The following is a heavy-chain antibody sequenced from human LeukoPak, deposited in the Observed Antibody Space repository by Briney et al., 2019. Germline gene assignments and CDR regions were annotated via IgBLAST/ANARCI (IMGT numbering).Heavy chain of an antibody. CDR2: IKSKTDAGTT. Sequence: RGSLRLSCAASGFTLSNAWMSCVRHAPGKGLEWVVRIKSKTDAGTTDYAAPVKGRFTISRDDSKNTLYLQLNSLKTDDTAVYYCTTVSVVVPAAMDYWGQGTLVTASS. V-gene: IGHV3-15*01. D-gene: IGHD2-2*01. J-gene: IGHJ4*02. CDR1: GFTLSNAW. CDR3: TTVSVVVPAAMDY.